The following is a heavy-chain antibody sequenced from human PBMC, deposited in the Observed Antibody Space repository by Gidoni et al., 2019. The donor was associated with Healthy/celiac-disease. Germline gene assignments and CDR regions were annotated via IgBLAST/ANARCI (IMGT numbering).Heavy chain of an antibody. CDR3: ARDGARVGATGYFDY. V-gene: IGHV4-59*01. Sequence: QVQLQESGPGLVKPSETLSLTSTGSGGSISSYYWSWIRQPPGKGLEWIGYIYYSGSTNYNPSLKRRVTISVDTSKNQFSLKLSSVPAAVTAVYYCARDGARVGATGYFDYWGQGTLVTVSS. CDR2: IYYSGST. CDR1: GGSISSYY. J-gene: IGHJ4*02. D-gene: IGHD1-26*01.